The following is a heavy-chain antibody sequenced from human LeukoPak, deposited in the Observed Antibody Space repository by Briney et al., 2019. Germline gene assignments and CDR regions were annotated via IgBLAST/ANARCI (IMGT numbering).Heavy chain of an antibody. V-gene: IGHV3-7*03. Sequence: GGSLRLSCAASGFTFSSYWMSWVRQAPGKGLEWVANIKQDGSEKYYVDSVKGRFTISRDNAKNSLYLQMNSLRAEDTAVYYCAKDRGTAVTTLNYWGQGTLVTVSS. J-gene: IGHJ4*02. D-gene: IGHD4-17*01. CDR3: AKDRGTAVTTLNY. CDR1: GFTFSSYW. CDR2: IKQDGSEK.